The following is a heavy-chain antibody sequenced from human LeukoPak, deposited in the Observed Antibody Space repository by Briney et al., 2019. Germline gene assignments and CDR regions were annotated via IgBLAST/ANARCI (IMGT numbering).Heavy chain of an antibody. CDR3: AASLMGDSAYPPYY. J-gene: IGHJ4*02. CDR2: IYHSGST. V-gene: IGHV4-4*02. CDR1: GGSISSSNW. Sequence: SETLSLTCAVSGGSISSSNWWNWVRQPPGKGLEWIGEIYHSGSTNYNPSLKSRVTISVDKSKNQFSLKLSSVTAADTAVYYCAASLMGDSAYPPYYWGQGTLVTVSS. D-gene: IGHD3-22*01.